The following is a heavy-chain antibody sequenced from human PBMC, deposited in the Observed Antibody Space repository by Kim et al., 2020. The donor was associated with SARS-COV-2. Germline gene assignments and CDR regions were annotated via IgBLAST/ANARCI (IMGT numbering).Heavy chain of an antibody. CDR2: IYSDGSA. CDR1: GFTVSSNY. J-gene: IGHJ4*02. Sequence: GGSLRLSCAASGFTVSSNYMSWVRQAPGKGLEWVSVIYSDGSAYYADSVRGRFTISRDNSKNTLFLQMNSLRGEDTAVYYCARDAVLMVRGVIKGYYFDYWGQGTLVTVSS. CDR3: ARDAVLMVRGVIKGYYFDY. D-gene: IGHD3-10*01. V-gene: IGHV3-53*01.